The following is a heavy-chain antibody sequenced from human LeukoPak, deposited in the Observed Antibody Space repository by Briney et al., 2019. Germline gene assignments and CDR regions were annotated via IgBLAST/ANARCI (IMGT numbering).Heavy chain of an antibody. D-gene: IGHD2-2*01. CDR2: ISGSGGNT. Sequence: GGSLRLSCAASGFTFSIYDMTWVRQAPGKGLEWVSAISGSGGNTYYADSVKGRFTISRDNSKHTLYLQMNSLRAEDTAVYYCAKDRTGYCTSTNCPDWFDPWGQGTLVTVSS. J-gene: IGHJ5*02. CDR1: GFTFSIYD. CDR3: AKDRTGYCTSTNCPDWFDP. V-gene: IGHV3-23*01.